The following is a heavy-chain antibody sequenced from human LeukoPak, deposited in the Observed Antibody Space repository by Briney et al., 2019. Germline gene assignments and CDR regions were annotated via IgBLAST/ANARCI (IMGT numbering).Heavy chain of an antibody. CDR3: ARHSSGWYYVDY. J-gene: IGHJ4*02. D-gene: IGHD6-19*01. Sequence: SETLSLTCTVSSGSISGHYWSWIRQPPGGGLEWIGNIYYSGSTNYNPSLESRVTISVDTSKNQFSLKLGSVTAADTAVYYCARHSSGWYYVDYWGQGTLVTVSS. V-gene: IGHV4-59*11. CDR1: SGSISGHY. CDR2: IYYSGST.